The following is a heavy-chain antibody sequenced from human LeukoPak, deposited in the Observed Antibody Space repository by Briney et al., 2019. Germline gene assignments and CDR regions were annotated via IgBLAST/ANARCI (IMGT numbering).Heavy chain of an antibody. J-gene: IGHJ4*02. CDR1: GFTFSSYS. CDR3: LGSSEY. CDR2: ISSSSSTI. Sequence: PGGSLRLSCAASGFTFSSYSMNWVRQAPGKGLEWVSYISSSSSTIYYADSVKGRFTISRDNAKYTLYLQMNSLRVEDTSVYYCLGSSEYWGQGTLVTVSA. V-gene: IGHV3-48*04.